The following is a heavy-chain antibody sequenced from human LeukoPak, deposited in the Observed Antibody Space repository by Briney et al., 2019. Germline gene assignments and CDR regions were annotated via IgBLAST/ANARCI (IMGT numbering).Heavy chain of an antibody. Sequence: SETLSLTCTVSGGSISSYYWSWIRQPPGKGLEWIGYIYYSGSTNYNPSLKSRVTISVDTSKNQFSLKLSSVTAADTAMYYCARGISYYDSSGYYTAYYFDYWGQGTLVTVSS. CDR1: GGSISSYY. CDR3: ARGISYYDSSGYYTAYYFDY. J-gene: IGHJ4*02. D-gene: IGHD3-22*01. CDR2: IYYSGST. V-gene: IGHV4-59*01.